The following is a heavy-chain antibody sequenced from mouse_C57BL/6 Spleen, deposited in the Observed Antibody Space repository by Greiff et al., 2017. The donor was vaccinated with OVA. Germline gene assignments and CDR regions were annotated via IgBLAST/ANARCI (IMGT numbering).Heavy chain of an antibody. CDR2: IWTGGGT. J-gene: IGHJ4*01. CDR3: ASLQGNDYYGSSYDYYAMDY. CDR1: GFSLTSYA. D-gene: IGHD1-1*01. Sequence: QVQLKESGPGLVAPSQSLSITCTVSGFSLTSYAISWVRQPPGKGLEWLGVIWTGGGTNYNSALKSRLSISKDNSKSQVFLKMNSLQTDDTARYYCASLQGNDYYGSSYDYYAMDYWGQGTSVTVSS. V-gene: IGHV2-9-1*01.